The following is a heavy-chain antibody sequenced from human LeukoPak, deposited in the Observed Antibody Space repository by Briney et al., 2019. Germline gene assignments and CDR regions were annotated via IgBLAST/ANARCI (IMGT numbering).Heavy chain of an antibody. CDR3: ARDLRDYYDSSGYYWYYFDY. CDR1: GFTFNSYG. J-gene: IGHJ4*02. CDR2: ISSSSSYI. D-gene: IGHD3-22*01. V-gene: IGHV3-21*01. Sequence: GGSLRLSCAASGFTFNSYGMNWVRQAPGKGLEWVSSISSSSSYIYYADSVKGRFTISRDNAKNSLYLQMNSLRAEDTAVYYCARDLRDYYDSSGYYWYYFDYWGQGTLVTVSS.